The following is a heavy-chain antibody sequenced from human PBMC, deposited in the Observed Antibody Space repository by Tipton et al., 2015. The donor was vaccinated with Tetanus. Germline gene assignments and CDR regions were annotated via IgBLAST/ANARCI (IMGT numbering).Heavy chain of an antibody. Sequence: LRLSCQGSGFNFGDFNMNWIRQPPGKGLEWLAYISYGGTSNSNYSLKSRITISQDTSKNQFSLKLTSVTAADTAIYYCARADYEYPNKGPFDSWGQGTLVIVSS. CDR1: GFNFGDFN. CDR3: ARADYEYPNKGPFDS. V-gene: IGHV4-59*01. J-gene: IGHJ4*02. D-gene: IGHD3-16*01. CDR2: ISYGGTS.